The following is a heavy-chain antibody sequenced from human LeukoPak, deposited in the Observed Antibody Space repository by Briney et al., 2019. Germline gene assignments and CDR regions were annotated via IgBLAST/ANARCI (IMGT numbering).Heavy chain of an antibody. CDR3: AKTLGIAAAAPFDH. Sequence: GGSLRLSCAASGFTFSSYAMSWVRQAPGKGLEWVSVISGSGGSTYYADSVKGRFTISRDNSKNTLYLQMNSLRAEDTAVYHCAKTLGIAAAAPFDHWGQGTLVTVSS. J-gene: IGHJ4*02. CDR1: GFTFSSYA. V-gene: IGHV3-23*01. CDR2: ISGSGGST. D-gene: IGHD6-13*01.